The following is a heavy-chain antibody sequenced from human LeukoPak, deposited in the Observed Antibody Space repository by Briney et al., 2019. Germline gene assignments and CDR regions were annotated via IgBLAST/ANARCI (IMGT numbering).Heavy chain of an antibody. Sequence: GASVKVSCKASGYTFTSYYMHWVRQAPGQGLEWMGIINPSGGSTSYAQKFQGRVTMTRDTSTSTVYMELSSLRSEDTAVYYCATSSGPDYYDSSGYSYWGQGTLVTVSS. J-gene: IGHJ4*02. V-gene: IGHV1-46*01. D-gene: IGHD3-22*01. CDR3: ATSSGPDYYDSSGYSY. CDR2: INPSGGST. CDR1: GYTFTSYY.